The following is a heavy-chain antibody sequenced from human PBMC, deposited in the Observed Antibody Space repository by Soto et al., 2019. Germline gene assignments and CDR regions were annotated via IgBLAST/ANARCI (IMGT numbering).Heavy chain of an antibody. J-gene: IGHJ6*02. Sequence: PGGSLRLSCAASGFTFRSYAMTWVRQAPGKGLEWVSVISGTGWSTYYADSVKGRFTVSRDNSKNTLYLQMNSLSAEDTAVYYCARVSVSQQLPPEHYYYYYGMAVWGQRTTVPVSS. V-gene: IGHV3-23*01. CDR1: GFTFRSYA. CDR3: ARVSVSQQLPPEHYYYYYGMAV. CDR2: ISGTGWST. D-gene: IGHD6-13*01.